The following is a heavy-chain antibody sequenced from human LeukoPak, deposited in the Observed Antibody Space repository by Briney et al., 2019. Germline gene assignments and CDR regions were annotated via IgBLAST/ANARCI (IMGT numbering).Heavy chain of an antibody. CDR3: ASFQAVAGTVGFDS. CDR1: GGSISSSSYY. CDR2: IYYSGST. Sequence: PSETLSLTCTVSGGSISSSSYYWGWIRQPPGKGLEWIGSIYYSGSTYYNPSLKSRVTISVDTSKNQFSLKLSSVTAADTAVYYCASFQAVAGTVGFDSWGQGTLVTVSS. D-gene: IGHD6-19*01. J-gene: IGHJ4*02. V-gene: IGHV4-39*01.